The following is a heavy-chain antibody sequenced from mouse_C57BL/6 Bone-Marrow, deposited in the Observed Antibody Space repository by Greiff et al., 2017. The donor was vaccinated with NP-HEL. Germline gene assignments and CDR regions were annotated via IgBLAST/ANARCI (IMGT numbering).Heavy chain of an antibody. CDR3: ARYIYYYGSSPYWYFDV. Sequence: EVQLQQSGPELVKPGASVKIPCKASGYTFTDYNMDWVKQSHGKSLEWIGDINPNNGGTIYNQKFKGKATLTVDKSSSTAYMELRSLTSEDTAVYYGARYIYYYGSSPYWYFDVWGTGTTVTVSS. D-gene: IGHD1-1*01. J-gene: IGHJ1*03. CDR1: GYTFTDYN. V-gene: IGHV1-18*01. CDR2: INPNNGGT.